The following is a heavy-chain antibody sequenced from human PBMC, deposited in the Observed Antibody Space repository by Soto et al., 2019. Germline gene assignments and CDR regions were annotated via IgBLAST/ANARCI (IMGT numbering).Heavy chain of an antibody. CDR2: INDGSEE. J-gene: IGHJ4*02. CDR1: GFSFSAHD. D-gene: IGHD1-1*01. CDR3: ARNDLLVDNGIEP. Sequence: QVQLVESGGGVVRPGTSLRLSCAATGFSFSAHDMHWVRQAPGKGLEWLAVINDGSEEGYADSVRGRFTISRDNARNILYLQIDNLRAEDSALYYCARNDLLVDNGIEPWGQGTLVTVSS. V-gene: IGHV3-33*01.